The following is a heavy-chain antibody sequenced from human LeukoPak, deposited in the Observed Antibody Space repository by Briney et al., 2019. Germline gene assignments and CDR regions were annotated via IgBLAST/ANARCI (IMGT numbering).Heavy chain of an antibody. J-gene: IGHJ4*02. D-gene: IGHD3-10*01. Sequence: PSETLSLTCGVSGYSISSGYYWGWIRQPPGKGLEWIGSIYHSGSTYSNPSLKSRVTISVDTSKNQFSVKLSSVTAADTAVYYCARHAVLWFGEPIDYWGQGTLVTVSS. V-gene: IGHV4-38-2*01. CDR1: GYSISSGYY. CDR2: IYHSGST. CDR3: ARHAVLWFGEPIDY.